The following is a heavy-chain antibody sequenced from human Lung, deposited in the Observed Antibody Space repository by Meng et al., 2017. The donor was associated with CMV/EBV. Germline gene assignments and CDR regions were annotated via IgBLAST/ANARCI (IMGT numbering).Heavy chain of an antibody. CDR2: IRSKANSYAT. J-gene: IGHJ2*01. CDR3: TKYSPLLWYFDL. V-gene: IGHV3-73*01. D-gene: IGHD4-11*01. CDR1: GFSCSGYA. Sequence: AYGFSCSGYAIHWVRQASGKGLEWVGRIRSKANSYATAYAASVKGRFTISRDDSKNTAYLQMNSLKTEDTAVYYCTKYSPLLWYFDLWGRGTLVTVSS.